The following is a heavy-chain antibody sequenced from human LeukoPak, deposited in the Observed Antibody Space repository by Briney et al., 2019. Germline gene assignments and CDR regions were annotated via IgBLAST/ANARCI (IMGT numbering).Heavy chain of an antibody. D-gene: IGHD3-10*01. Sequence: GASVKVSCKASGYTLTSSDISWVRQAPGHGLEWMGRISAYNGNTKYAQNLQGRVSMTIDTSRNTAYMELRSLRSDDAAVYYCARGRITLLRGEYYLEHWGQGTLVTVSS. CDR1: GYTLTSSD. CDR2: ISAYNGNT. V-gene: IGHV1-18*01. CDR3: ARGRITLLRGEYYLEH. J-gene: IGHJ4*02.